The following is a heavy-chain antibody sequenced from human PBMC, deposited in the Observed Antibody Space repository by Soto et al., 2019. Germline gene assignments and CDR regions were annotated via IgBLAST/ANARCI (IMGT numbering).Heavy chain of an antibody. CDR2: IYYSGST. CDR1: GGSISSYY. V-gene: IGHV4-59*08. J-gene: IGHJ4*02. CDR3: ARLDGDYTPFDY. Sequence: SETLSLTCTVSGGSISSYYWSWIRQPPGKGPEWIGYIYYSGSTNYNPSLKSRVTISVDTSKNQFSLKLSSVTAADTAVYYCARLDGDYTPFDYWGQGTLVTVSS. D-gene: IGHD4-17*01.